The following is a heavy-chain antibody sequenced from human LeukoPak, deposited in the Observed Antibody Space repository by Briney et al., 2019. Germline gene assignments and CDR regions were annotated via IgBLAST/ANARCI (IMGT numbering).Heavy chain of an antibody. CDR1: GYTFTSYY. V-gene: IGHV1-46*01. J-gene: IGHJ6*03. Sequence: ASVKVSCEASGYTFTSYYMHWVRQAPGQGLEWMGIINPSGGSTGYAQKFQGRVTITADKSTSTAYMGLSSLRSEDTAVYYCASEDIAARTYYYYYYMDVWGKGTTVTVSS. D-gene: IGHD6-6*01. CDR3: ASEDIAARTYYYYYYMDV. CDR2: INPSGGST.